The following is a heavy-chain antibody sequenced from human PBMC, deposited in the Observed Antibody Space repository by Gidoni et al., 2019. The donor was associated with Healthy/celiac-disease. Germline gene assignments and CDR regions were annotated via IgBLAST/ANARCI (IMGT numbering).Heavy chain of an antibody. J-gene: IGHJ6*02. CDR1: GFPFSSYA. CDR3: ARDYQRFLEWFGYYYGMDV. Sequence: EVQLLESGGGLVQPGGSLRLSCAASGFPFSSYAMRWVRQAPGTGMEWVSAISGSGGSTYYADSVKGRFTISRDNSKNTLYLQMNSLRAEDTAVYYCARDYQRFLEWFGYYYGMDVWGQGTTVTVSS. V-gene: IGHV3-23*01. CDR2: ISGSGGST. D-gene: IGHD3-3*01.